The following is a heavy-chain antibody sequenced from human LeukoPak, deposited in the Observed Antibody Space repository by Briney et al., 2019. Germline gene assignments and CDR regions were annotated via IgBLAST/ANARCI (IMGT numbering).Heavy chain of an antibody. V-gene: IGHV3-21*01. D-gene: IGHD2-15*01. CDR3: ARGGYCSGGSCYGKSGGYFDY. Sequence: GGSLRLSCADSGFTFSSYTMNWVRQAPGKGLEWVSAISSTSSYIYYEDSMKGRFTISRDNAKKSLHLQMNSLRAEDTAVYYCARGGYCSGGSCYGKSGGYFDYWGQGTLVTVSS. CDR1: GFTFSSYT. CDR2: ISSTSSYI. J-gene: IGHJ4*02.